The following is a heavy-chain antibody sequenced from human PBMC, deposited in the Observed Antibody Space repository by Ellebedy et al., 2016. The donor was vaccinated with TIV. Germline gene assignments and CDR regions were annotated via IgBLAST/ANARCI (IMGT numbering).Heavy chain of an antibody. CDR3: ARGSQQLILHS. D-gene: IGHD2-15*01. J-gene: IGHJ5*02. CDR2: VYYTGST. Sequence: MPSETLSLTCSVSGGSIISDDSYWSWIRQPPGKGLEWIGYVYYTGSTYFNSSLKSRLSMSVDTSKNQFSLRLKSVTAADTAVYYCARGSQQLILHSWGQGTLVTFSS. CDR1: GGSIISDDSY. V-gene: IGHV4-30-4*01.